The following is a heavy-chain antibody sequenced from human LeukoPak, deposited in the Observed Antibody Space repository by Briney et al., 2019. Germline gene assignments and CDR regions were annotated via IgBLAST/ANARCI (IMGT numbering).Heavy chain of an antibody. CDR2: ISGSGGST. Sequence: PGGSLRLSCAASGFTFSSYGMSGVGQAPEKGVEWGSAISGSGGSTYYADSVKGGVTISRENCKNTLYLRMNRLRAEDTAVYYCAKDNTKPHTDAFDIWGQGTMVTVSS. D-gene: IGHD2-2*01. V-gene: IGHV3-23*01. CDR1: GFTFSSYG. CDR3: AKDNTKPHTDAFDI. J-gene: IGHJ3*02.